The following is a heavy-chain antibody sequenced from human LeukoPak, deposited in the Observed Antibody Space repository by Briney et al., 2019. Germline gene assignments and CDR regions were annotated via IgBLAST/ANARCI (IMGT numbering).Heavy chain of an antibody. Sequence: SETLSLTCTVSGGSISRFYWSWIRQPPGKGLEWIGYIYYSGGTNYNPSLKSRVTISVDTSENQFSLKLSSVTAADTAVYYCARAAAGTFWYFDLWGRGTLVTVSS. D-gene: IGHD6-13*01. CDR2: IYYSGGT. J-gene: IGHJ2*01. V-gene: IGHV4-59*01. CDR3: ARAAAGTFWYFDL. CDR1: GGSISRFY.